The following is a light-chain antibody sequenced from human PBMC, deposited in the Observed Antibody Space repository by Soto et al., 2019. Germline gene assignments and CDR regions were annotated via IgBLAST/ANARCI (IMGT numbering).Light chain of an antibody. CDR1: QSIGSW. Sequence: DIQMTQSPSTLSASVGDRVTITCRASQSIGSWLAWYQQKPGKAPKLLIYKASSLESGVPSRFSGSGSGTDFTLTISTLQPEDFATYYCQQSYSTPRTFGGGTKVDIK. V-gene: IGKV1-5*03. J-gene: IGKJ4*01. CDR2: KAS. CDR3: QQSYSTPRT.